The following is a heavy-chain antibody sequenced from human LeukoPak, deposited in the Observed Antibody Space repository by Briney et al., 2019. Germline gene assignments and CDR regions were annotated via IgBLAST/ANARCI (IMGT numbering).Heavy chain of an antibody. CDR2: IYYSGST. J-gene: IGHJ2*01. CDR3: ARVYYSNSYDYWYFDL. V-gene: IGHV4-59*01. D-gene: IGHD6-13*01. CDR1: GGSISSYY. Sequence: ETLSLTCTVSGGSISSYYWSWIRQPPGKGLEWIGYIYYSGSTNYNPTLKSRVTISVDTSKNQFSLKLSSVTAADTAVYYCARVYYSNSYDYWYFDLWGRGTLVTVSS.